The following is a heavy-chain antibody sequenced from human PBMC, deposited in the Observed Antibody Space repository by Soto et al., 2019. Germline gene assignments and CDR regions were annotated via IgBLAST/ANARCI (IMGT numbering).Heavy chain of an antibody. D-gene: IGHD6-19*01. V-gene: IGHV1-8*01. CDR3: ARGPGSSDWRFSYYYMDV. CDR1: FTSYD. Sequence: QVQLVQSGAEVKKPGASVEVSCTFTSYDINWVRQAAGQGLEWMAWMNPNSGDTRYAQKFQGRVTMTRDTSKFTAYMELSNLRSEDTAVYYCARGPGSSDWRFSYYYMDVWDQGTTVTVSS. CDR2: MNPNSGDT. J-gene: IGHJ6*02.